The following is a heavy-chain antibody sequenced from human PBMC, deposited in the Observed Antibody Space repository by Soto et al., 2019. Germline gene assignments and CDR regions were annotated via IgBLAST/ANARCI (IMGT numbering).Heavy chain of an antibody. V-gene: IGHV1-8*01. Sequence: QVQLVQSGAEVKKPGASVKVSCKASGYTFTSYDINWVRQATGQGLEWMGWMNPNSGNTGYAQKFQGRVTMTRNTSISTAYMELSSLRSEDTAVYYCARAGHSSGWYLYYYYYYMDVWGKGTTVTVSS. CDR1: GYTFTSYD. J-gene: IGHJ6*03. CDR2: MNPNSGNT. CDR3: ARAGHSSGWYLYYYYYYMDV. D-gene: IGHD6-19*01.